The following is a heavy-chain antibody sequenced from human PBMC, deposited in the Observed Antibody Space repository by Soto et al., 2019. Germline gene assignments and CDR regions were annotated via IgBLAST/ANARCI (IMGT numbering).Heavy chain of an antibody. CDR3: ARPSPPSSSRYFDL. V-gene: IGHV3-23*01. CDR1: GFTFTSYA. J-gene: IGHJ2*01. D-gene: IGHD6-13*01. Sequence: EVQLLESGGDLVQPGRSLRLSCAASGFTFTSYAMAWVRQAPGKGLEWVSTISGNGVNRYYADSVKGRFTISRDNSKKTLDLQINSRRAEDMPVYYCARPSPPSSSRYFDLWGRGTLLTVSS. CDR2: ISGNGVNR.